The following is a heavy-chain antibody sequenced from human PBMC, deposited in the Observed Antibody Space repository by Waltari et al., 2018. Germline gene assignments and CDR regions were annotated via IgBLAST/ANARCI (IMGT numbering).Heavy chain of an antibody. CDR3: ARVVVVPGGYYYYDASGYSGPYFDY. CDR2: INHSGTT. CDR1: GYASTLNYY. J-gene: IGHJ4*02. D-gene: IGHD3-22*01. V-gene: IGHV4-38-2*01. Sequence: QVQLQESGPGLVKPSETLSLTCAVSGYASTLNYYCGWLRQSPATGLEWIGIINHSGTTHYNPSLKSRVTISLDTSKNQISLKVNSVTAADTAVYYCARVVVVPGGYYYYDASGYSGPYFDYWGRGTLVTVSS.